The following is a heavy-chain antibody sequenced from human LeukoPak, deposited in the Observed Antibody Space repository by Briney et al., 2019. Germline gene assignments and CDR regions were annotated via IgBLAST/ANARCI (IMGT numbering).Heavy chain of an antibody. CDR2: ISGTDGTK. D-gene: IGHD5-24*01. CDR1: GFTFSNYA. CDR3: AKDRGFTLRDGGMFDS. V-gene: IGHV3-23*01. Sequence: PGGSLRLSCAASGFTFSNYAMNWVRQVPGKGLEWVSGISGTDGTKYDAESVRGRFTVSRGNSKNTLYLQMSSLRAEDTAIYYCAKDRGFTLRDGGMFDSWGQGTLVTVS. J-gene: IGHJ4*02.